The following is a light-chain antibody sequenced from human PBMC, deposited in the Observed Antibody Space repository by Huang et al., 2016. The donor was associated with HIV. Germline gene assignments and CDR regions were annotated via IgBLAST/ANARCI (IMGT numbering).Light chain of an antibody. CDR3: MQALQTPLVT. V-gene: IGKV2-28*01. J-gene: IGKJ4*01. CDR1: QSLLHSNGYNY. Sequence: DIVMTQSPLSLPVTPGEPASISCRSSQSLLHSNGYNYLDWYLQKPGQSPQLLIDLGSNRASGVPDRFSGSGSGTDFTLKISRVEAEDVGVYYCMQALQTPLVTFGGGTRVEI. CDR2: LGS.